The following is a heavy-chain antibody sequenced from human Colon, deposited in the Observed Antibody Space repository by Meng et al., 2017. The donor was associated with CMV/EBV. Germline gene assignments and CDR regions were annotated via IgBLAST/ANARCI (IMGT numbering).Heavy chain of an antibody. CDR1: GFTFSTYW. V-gene: IGHV3-7*03. CDR3: ARIFGHAAGHYYHALDV. CDR2: INQDGSVK. Sequence: GGSLRLSCVASGFTFSTYWMTWVRQTPGKRLEWVANINQDGSVKQYVDSVRGRFTISRDNAKNSLFLQMNSLRAEDTAIYYCARIFGHAAGHYYHALDVWGQGTTVTVSS. D-gene: IGHD3-3*01. J-gene: IGHJ6*02.